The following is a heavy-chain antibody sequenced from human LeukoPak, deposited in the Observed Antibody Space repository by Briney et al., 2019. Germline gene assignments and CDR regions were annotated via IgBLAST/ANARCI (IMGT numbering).Heavy chain of an antibody. CDR3: ARVLIAAAGTGY. J-gene: IGHJ4*02. CDR2: MNPNSGNT. V-gene: IGHV1-8*01. Sequence: ASVKVSCKASGYTFTSYDINWVQQATGQGLEWMGWMNPNSGNTGYAQKFQGRVTMTRNTSISTAYMELSSLRSEDTAVYYCARVLIAAAGTGYWGQGTLVTVSS. D-gene: IGHD6-13*01. CDR1: GYTFTSYD.